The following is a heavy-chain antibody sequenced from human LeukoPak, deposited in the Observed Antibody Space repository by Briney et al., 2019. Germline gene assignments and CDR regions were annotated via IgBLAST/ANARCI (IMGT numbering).Heavy chain of an antibody. CDR3: ASERIAAAGPYYYYGMDV. V-gene: IGHV3-30*19. CDR2: IWYDGSNK. D-gene: IGHD6-13*01. Sequence: GRSLRLSCAASGFTFSSYGMHWVRQAPGKGLEWVAVIWYDGSNKYYADSVKGRFTISRDNSKNTLYLQMNSLRAEDTAVYYCASERIAAAGPYYYYGMDVWGQGTTVTVSS. CDR1: GFTFSSYG. J-gene: IGHJ6*02.